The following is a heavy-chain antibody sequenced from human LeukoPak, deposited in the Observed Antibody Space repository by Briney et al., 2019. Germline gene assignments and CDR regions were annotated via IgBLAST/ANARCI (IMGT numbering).Heavy chain of an antibody. D-gene: IGHD2-8*02. J-gene: IGHJ6*03. Sequence: GGSLRLSCAASGFTFSSYGMSWVRQAPGKGLEWVSAISGSGGSTYYADSVKGRFTISRDNARNSLHLHMNSLRAEDTAVYYCATVLRNYYYYMDVWGKGTTVTISS. V-gene: IGHV3-23*01. CDR1: GFTFSSYG. CDR3: ATVLRNYYYYMDV. CDR2: ISGSGGST.